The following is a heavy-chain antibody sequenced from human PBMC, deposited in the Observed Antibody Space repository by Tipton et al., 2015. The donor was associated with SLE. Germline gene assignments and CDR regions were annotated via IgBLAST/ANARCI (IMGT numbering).Heavy chain of an antibody. CDR3: AEAARGLLGAFDI. D-gene: IGHD6-6*01. V-gene: IGHV4-59*08. CDR1: GGSISSYY. J-gene: IGHJ3*02. CDR2: IYHSGST. Sequence: TLSLTCTVSGGSISSYYWSWIRQPPGKGLERIGYIYHSGSTNYNPSLKSRVTISVDTSKNQFSLKLSSVTAADTAVYYCAEAARGLLGAFDIWGQGTMVTVSS.